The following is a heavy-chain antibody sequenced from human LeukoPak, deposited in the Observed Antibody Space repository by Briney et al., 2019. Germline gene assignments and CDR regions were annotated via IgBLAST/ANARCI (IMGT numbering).Heavy chain of an antibody. J-gene: IGHJ4*02. Sequence: SETLSLTCTVSGGSISSYYWSWIRQPPGKGLEWIGYIYYSGSTNYNPSLKSRVTISVDTSKNQFSLKLSSVTAADTAVYYCASERSGGSAGYFDYRGQGTLVTVSS. CDR2: IYYSGST. CDR3: ASERSGGSAGYFDY. V-gene: IGHV4-59*01. CDR1: GGSISSYY. D-gene: IGHD1-26*01.